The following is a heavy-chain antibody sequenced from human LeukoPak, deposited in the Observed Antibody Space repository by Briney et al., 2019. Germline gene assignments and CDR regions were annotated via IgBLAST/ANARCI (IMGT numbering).Heavy chain of an antibody. CDR1: GYTFTSYD. Sequence: VASVKVSCKASGYTFTSYDINWVRQATGQGLEWMGWMNLNSGNTGYAQKFQGRVTMTRNTSISTAYMELSSLRSEDTAVYYCARYIGYCSGGSCFSGYYYYYMDVWGKGTTVTISS. J-gene: IGHJ6*03. CDR2: MNLNSGNT. V-gene: IGHV1-8*01. D-gene: IGHD2-15*01. CDR3: ARYIGYCSGGSCFSGYYYYYMDV.